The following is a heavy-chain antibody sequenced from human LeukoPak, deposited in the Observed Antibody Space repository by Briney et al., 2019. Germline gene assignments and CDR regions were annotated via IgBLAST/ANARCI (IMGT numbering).Heavy chain of an antibody. V-gene: IGHV4-39*01. CDR2: IYYSGST. J-gene: IGHJ6*03. CDR1: GGSISSSSYY. D-gene: IGHD1-7*01. CDR3: ARVSGRNLPRLYYYMDV. Sequence: ASETLSLTCTVSGGSISSSSYYWGWIRQPPGKGLEWIGSIYYSGSTYYNPSLKSRVTISVDTSKNQFSLKLSSVTAADTAVYYCARVSGRNLPRLYYYMDVWGKGTTVTVSS.